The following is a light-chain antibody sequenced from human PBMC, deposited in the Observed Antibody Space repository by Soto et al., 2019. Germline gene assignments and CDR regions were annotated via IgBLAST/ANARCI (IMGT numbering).Light chain of an antibody. CDR2: AAS. CDR1: QSISSW. V-gene: IGKV1-5*01. CDR3: QHYNSYSEA. J-gene: IGKJ1*01. Sequence: DIQMTQSPSTLSASVGDRVTINCRASQSISSWLAWYQQKPGKAPKFLIYAASNLQSGVPSRFSGSGSGTEFTLTISSLQPDDFATYYCQHYNSYSEAFGQGTKVDI.